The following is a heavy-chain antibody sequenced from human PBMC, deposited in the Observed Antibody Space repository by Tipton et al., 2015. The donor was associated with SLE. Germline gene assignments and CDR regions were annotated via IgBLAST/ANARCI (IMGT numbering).Heavy chain of an antibody. CDR1: SGSITSTSYY. D-gene: IGHD2-21*01. J-gene: IGHJ4*02. CDR3: ARVGIGGYYFDY. V-gene: IGHV4-39*07. CDR2: IYHSGST. Sequence: TLSLTCTVSSGSITSTSYYWGWIRQPPGKGLEWIGSIYHSGSTYYNPSLKSRVTISVDTSKNQFSLKLYSVTAADTAVYYCARVGIGGYYFDYWGQGTLVTVSS.